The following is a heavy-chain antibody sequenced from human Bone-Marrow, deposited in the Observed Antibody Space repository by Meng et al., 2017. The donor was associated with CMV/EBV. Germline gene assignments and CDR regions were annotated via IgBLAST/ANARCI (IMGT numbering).Heavy chain of an antibody. CDR2: ISYDGSNK. J-gene: IGHJ4*02. D-gene: IGHD3-10*01. CDR1: GFTFETYW. CDR3: ARDHALWFGESPPDY. V-gene: IGHV3-30*03. Sequence: GGSLRLSCGASGFTFETYWMHWVRQAPGKGLEWVAVISYDGSNKYYADSVKGRFTISRDNSKNTLYLQMNSLRAEDTAVYYCARDHALWFGESPPDYWGQGTLVTVSS.